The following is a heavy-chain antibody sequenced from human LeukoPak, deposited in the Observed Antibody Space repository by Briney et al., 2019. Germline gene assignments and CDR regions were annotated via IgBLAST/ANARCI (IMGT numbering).Heavy chain of an antibody. V-gene: IGHV4-59*08. CDR3: ARLRGQQLLNWFDP. D-gene: IGHD6-13*01. Sequence: SETLSLTCTVSGGSVSSYYWSWIRQPPGKGLEWIGYIYYSGSTNYNPSLKSRVTISVDTSKNQFSLKLSSVTAADTAVYYCARLRGQQLLNWFDPWGQGTLVTGSS. CDR1: GGSVSSYY. CDR2: IYYSGST. J-gene: IGHJ5*02.